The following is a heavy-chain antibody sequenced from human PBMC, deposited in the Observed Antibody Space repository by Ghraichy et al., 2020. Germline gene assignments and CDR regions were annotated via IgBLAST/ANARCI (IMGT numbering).Heavy chain of an antibody. CDR3: ARGLENPDLVVPAAVTIYFDY. CDR1: GGSFSDYY. D-gene: IGHD2-2*01. V-gene: IGHV4-34*01. J-gene: IGHJ4*02. CDR2: INHSGST. Sequence: SETLSLTCAVYGGSFSDYYWSWIRQPPGKGLEWIGEINHSGSTNYNPSLKSRVTISVDTSKNQFSLNLSSVTAADTAVYYCARGLENPDLVVPAAVTIYFDYWGQGTLVTVSS.